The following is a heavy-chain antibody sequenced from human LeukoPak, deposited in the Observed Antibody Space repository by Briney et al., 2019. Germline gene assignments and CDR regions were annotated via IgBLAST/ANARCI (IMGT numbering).Heavy chain of an antibody. CDR1: GFTFSSYE. CDR3: ARDANGAYDFDY. V-gene: IGHV3-48*03. J-gene: IGHJ4*02. CDR2: ISNSGSPK. Sequence: GGSLRLSCAASGFTFSSYEMNWVRQAPGKGLEWVSYISNSGSPKHYADSVKGRFTISRENAKNSLYLQMNSLRAEDTAVYYCARDANGAYDFDYWGQGTLVTVSS. D-gene: IGHD4-17*01.